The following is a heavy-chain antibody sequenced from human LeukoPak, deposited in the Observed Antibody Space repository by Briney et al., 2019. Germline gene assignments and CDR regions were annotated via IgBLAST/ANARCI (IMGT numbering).Heavy chain of an antibody. CDR2: ISYDGSNK. CDR3: AKESPKYYFDY. J-gene: IGHJ4*02. V-gene: IGHV3-30*18. Sequence: GGSLRLSCAASGFTFSSYGMHWVRQAPGKGLEWVAVISYDGSNKYYADSVKGRFTISRDNSKDTLYLQMNSLRAEDTAVYYCAKESPKYYFDYWGQGTLVTVSS. CDR1: GFTFSSYG.